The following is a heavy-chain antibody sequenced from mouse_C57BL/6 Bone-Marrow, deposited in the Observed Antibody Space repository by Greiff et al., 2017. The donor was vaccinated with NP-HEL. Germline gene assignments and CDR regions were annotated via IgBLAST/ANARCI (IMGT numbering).Heavy chain of an antibody. D-gene: IGHD2-1*01. Sequence: DVKLVESGGGLVQPGGSLKLSCAASGFTFSDYYMYWVRQTPEKRLEWVAYISNGGGSTYYPDTVKGRFPISRDNAKNTLYLQMSRLKSEDTAMYYCARHDGNGYYAMDYWGQGTSVTVSS. CDR1: GFTFSDYY. CDR2: ISNGGGST. CDR3: ARHDGNGYYAMDY. V-gene: IGHV5-12*01. J-gene: IGHJ4*01.